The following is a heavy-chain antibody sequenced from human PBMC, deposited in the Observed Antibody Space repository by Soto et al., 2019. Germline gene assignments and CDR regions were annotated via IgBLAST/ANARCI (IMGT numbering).Heavy chain of an antibody. D-gene: IGHD3-3*01. CDR3: ARSRTYYDFWSGYKNCYGMEF. CDR2: INPSCGST. Sequence: ASVKVSCKASGYTFTSYYIHWVRQAPLQGLEWMVIINPSCGSTSYAQKFQGRVTMTRDTSTRTVYMELSSLRSEDTAVYYCARSRTYYDFWSGYKNCYGMEFWGQGTTVTVSS. J-gene: IGHJ6*01. V-gene: IGHV1-46*01. CDR1: GYTFTSYY.